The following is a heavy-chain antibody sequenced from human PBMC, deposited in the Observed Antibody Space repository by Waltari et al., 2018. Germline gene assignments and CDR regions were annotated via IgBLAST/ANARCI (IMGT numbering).Heavy chain of an antibody. CDR2: ISSSGSTI. CDR1: GFTFSSYE. D-gene: IGHD2-2*02. Sequence: EVQLVESGGGLVQPGGSLRLSCAASGFTFSSYEMNWVRQATGKGLAWVSYISSSGSTIYYADSVKGRFTISRDNAKNSLYLQMNSLRAEDTAVYYCARDGTSDIVVVPAAIRAYYFDYWGQGTLVTVSS. V-gene: IGHV3-48*03. J-gene: IGHJ4*02. CDR3: ARDGTSDIVVVPAAIRAYYFDY.